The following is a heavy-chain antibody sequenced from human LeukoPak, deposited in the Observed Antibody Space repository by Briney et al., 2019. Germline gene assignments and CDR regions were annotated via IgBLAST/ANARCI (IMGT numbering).Heavy chain of an antibody. D-gene: IGHD2-15*01. CDR3: AKGPPPKAYCSGGSCYDYFDY. J-gene: IGHJ4*02. V-gene: IGHV3-30*18. CDR2: ISYGGSNK. Sequence: GRSLRLSCAASGFTFSSYGMHWVRQAPGKGLEWVAVISYGGSNKYYADSVKGRFTISRDNSKNTLYLQMNSLRAEDTAVYYCAKGPPPKAYCSGGSCYDYFDYWGQGTLVTVSS. CDR1: GFTFSSYG.